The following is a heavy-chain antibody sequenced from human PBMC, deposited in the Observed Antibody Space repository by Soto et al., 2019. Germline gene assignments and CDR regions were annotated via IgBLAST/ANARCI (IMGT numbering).Heavy chain of an antibody. J-gene: IGHJ4*02. V-gene: IGHV3-30*18. D-gene: IGHD1-1*01. CDR1: GFTFGAYV. CDR3: AKKVPGSNPLDS. CDR2: ISYDGNNK. Sequence: GGSLRLSCAASGFTFGAYVMHWVRQAPGKGLEWVAHISYDGNNKYYADSVKGRFTISRDNSKNTLYLQMNSLRVEDTAVYYCAKKVPGSNPLDSWGQGALVTVSS.